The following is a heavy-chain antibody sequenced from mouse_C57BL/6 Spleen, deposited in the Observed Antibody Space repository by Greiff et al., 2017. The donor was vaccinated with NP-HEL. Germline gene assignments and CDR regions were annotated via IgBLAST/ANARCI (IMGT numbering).Heavy chain of an antibody. CDR3: ARPSYYGAMDY. V-gene: IGHV5-17*01. CDR2: ISSGSSTI. Sequence: EVMLVESGGGLVKPGGSLKLSCAASGFTFSDYGMHWVRQAPEKGLEWVAYISSGSSTIYYADTVKGRFTISRDNAKNTLFLQMTSLRSEDTAMYYCARPSYYGAMDYWGQGTSVTVSS. D-gene: IGHD1-1*01. CDR1: GFTFSDYG. J-gene: IGHJ4*01.